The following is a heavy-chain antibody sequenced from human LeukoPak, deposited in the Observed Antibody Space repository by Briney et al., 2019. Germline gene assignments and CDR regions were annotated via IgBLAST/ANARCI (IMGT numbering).Heavy chain of an antibody. J-gene: IGHJ6*04. CDR3: ASFSGYEYYYYGMDV. CDR1: GFAFSSYW. V-gene: IGHV3-7*03. D-gene: IGHD5-12*01. Sequence: PGGSLRLSCAASGFAFSSYWMGWGRQAPGKGLGWVANIKQDGSEKYYVDSVKGRFTISRDNAKNSLYLQMNSLRAEDTAVYYCASFSGYEYYYYGMDVWGKGTTVTVSS. CDR2: IKQDGSEK.